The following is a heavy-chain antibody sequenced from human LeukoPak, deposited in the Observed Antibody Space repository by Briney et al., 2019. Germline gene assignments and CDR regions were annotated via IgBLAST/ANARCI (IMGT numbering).Heavy chain of an antibody. D-gene: IGHD4-11*01. J-gene: IGHJ4*02. CDR2: IWYDGSNK. CDR1: GFTFSYYG. V-gene: IGHV3-33*01. Sequence: GGTLRLSCAASGFTFSYYGMHWLPQAPGLGWEWVAVIWYDGSNKKYADSVNSRFATSRDNSRNTLYPQMSSLTVEDTAVYYCATYETAVTTLPYWGQGSLVTVSS. CDR3: ATYETAVTTLPY.